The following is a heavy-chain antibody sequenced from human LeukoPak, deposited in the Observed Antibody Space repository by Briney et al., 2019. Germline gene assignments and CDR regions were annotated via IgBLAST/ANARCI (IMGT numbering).Heavy chain of an antibody. Sequence: SETLSLTCSVSGGSISTNSDYWGWIRQPPGKGLEWIGNIYYSGTTHYNPSLKSRVTISVDTSKNQFSLKLSSVTAADTAVYYCARAGDSSGYIDAFDIWGQGTMVTVSS. CDR3: ARAGDSSGYIDAFDI. V-gene: IGHV4-39*07. J-gene: IGHJ3*02. CDR1: GGSISTNSDY. D-gene: IGHD3-22*01. CDR2: IYYSGTT.